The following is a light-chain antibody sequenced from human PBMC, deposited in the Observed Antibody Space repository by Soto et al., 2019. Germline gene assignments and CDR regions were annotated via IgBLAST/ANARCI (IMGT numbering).Light chain of an antibody. Sequence: QSALTQPPSVSGSPGQSVTISCTGTSSDFGRYDRVSWYQQSPGTAPKLIIYEVTNRPSGVPDRFSGSKSGNTASLTISGLQAADEADYYCSSYAGSNNSYVFGTGTKVTVL. CDR3: SSYAGSNNSYV. CDR1: SSDFGRYDR. J-gene: IGLJ1*01. V-gene: IGLV2-18*02. CDR2: EVT.